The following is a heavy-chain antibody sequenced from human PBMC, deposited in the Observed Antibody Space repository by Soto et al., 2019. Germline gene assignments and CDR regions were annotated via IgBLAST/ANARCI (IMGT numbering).Heavy chain of an antibody. CDR3: ARDGRGGFDY. CDR2: ISYDGSNK. D-gene: IGHD1-26*01. J-gene: IGHJ4*02. V-gene: IGHV3-30-3*01. CDR1: GFTFSSYA. Sequence: QVQLVESGGGVVQPGRSLRLSCAASGFTFSSYAMQWVRQAPGKGLEWVAVISYDGSNKYYADSVKGRFTISRDNSKNTLYLQMNSLRAEDTAVYYCARDGRGGFDYWGQGTLVTVSS.